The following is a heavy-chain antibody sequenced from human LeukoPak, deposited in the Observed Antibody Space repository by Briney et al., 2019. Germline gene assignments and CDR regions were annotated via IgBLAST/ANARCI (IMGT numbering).Heavy chain of an antibody. CDR1: GGSISSRPYS. Sequence: PSETLSLTCTVSGGSISSRPYSWGWIRQPPGKGLEWLSSFYYSGSTYYKPSLKSRVTIFVDTSKNQFSLKLSSVTAADTAVYFCARGPYSYDSSGAFDIWGQGTMVTVSS. J-gene: IGHJ3*02. D-gene: IGHD3-22*01. CDR3: ARGPYSYDSSGAFDI. CDR2: FYYSGST. V-gene: IGHV4-39*01.